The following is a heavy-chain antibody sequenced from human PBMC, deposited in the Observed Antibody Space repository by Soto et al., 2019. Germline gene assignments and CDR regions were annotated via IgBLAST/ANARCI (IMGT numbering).Heavy chain of an antibody. D-gene: IGHD3-16*02. J-gene: IGHJ4*02. CDR2: IKQDGSEK. CDR1: GFTFSSYW. CDR3: ARGPPFYDYIWGSYRHGLYYFDY. V-gene: IGHV3-7*01. Sequence: GGSLRLSCAASGFTFSSYWMSWVRQAPGKGLEWVANIKQDGSEKYYVDSVKGRFTISRDNAKNSLYLQMNSLRAEDTAVYYCARGPPFYDYIWGSYRHGLYYFDYWGQGTLVTVSS.